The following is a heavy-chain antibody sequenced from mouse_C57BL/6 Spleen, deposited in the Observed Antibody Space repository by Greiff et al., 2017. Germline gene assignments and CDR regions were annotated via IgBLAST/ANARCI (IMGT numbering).Heavy chain of an antibody. Sequence: VQLQESGAELARPGASVKLSCKASGYTFTSYGISWVKQRTGQGLEWIGEIYPRSGNTYYNEKFKGKATLTADKSSSTAYIELRSLTSEDSAVYFCASSGYSNPWFADWGQGTLVTVSA. V-gene: IGHV1-81*01. CDR2: IYPRSGNT. CDR3: ASSGYSNPWFAD. D-gene: IGHD2-5*01. CDR1: GYTFTSYG. J-gene: IGHJ3*01.